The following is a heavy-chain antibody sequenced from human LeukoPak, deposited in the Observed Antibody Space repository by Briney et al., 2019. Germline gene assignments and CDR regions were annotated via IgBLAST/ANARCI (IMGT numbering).Heavy chain of an antibody. V-gene: IGHV3-23*01. D-gene: IGHD2/OR15-2a*01. CDR1: GFTFGSYA. Sequence: PGGSLRLSCAASGFTFGSYAMSWVRQAPGKGLEWVSAISGSGGSTYYADSVKGRFTISRDNSKNTLYLQMNSLRADDTAVYYCAKGLTPFHAYYFDYWGQGTLVTVSS. CDR3: AKGLTPFHAYYFDY. CDR2: ISGSGGST. J-gene: IGHJ4*02.